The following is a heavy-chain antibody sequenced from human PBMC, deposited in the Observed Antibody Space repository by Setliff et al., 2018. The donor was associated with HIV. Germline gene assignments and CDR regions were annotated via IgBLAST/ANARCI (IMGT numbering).Heavy chain of an antibody. Sequence: GASVKVSCKASGYTFSTYSISWVRQAPGQGLEWLGWISPYNGNTKYAEKFQGRVTMTTDTSTSTAYMELRSLRSDDTAVYYCARSEGQWLRPEGALCDYWGQGTLVTVSS. CDR2: ISPYNGNT. J-gene: IGHJ4*02. D-gene: IGHD5-12*01. CDR1: GYTFSTYS. V-gene: IGHV1-18*01. CDR3: ARSEGQWLRPEGALCDY.